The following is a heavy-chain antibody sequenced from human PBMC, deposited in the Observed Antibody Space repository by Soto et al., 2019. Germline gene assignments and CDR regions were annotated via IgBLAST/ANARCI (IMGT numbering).Heavy chain of an antibody. CDR1: GDSVSGDSAA. CDR3: AGTTSHHWLYMDV. Sequence: SQTLSLTCAISGDSVSGDSAAWNWVRLSPSRGLEWLARTYYRSRWYNDYAVPVRSRITVNADTSKNQFSLQLTSVTPEDTAIYFCAGTTSHHWLYMDVWGRGTTVTVSS. J-gene: IGHJ6*03. CDR2: TYYRSRWYN. D-gene: IGHD1-1*01. V-gene: IGHV6-1*01.